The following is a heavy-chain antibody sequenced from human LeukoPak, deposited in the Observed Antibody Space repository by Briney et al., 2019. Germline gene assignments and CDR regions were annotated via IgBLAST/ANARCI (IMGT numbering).Heavy chain of an antibody. D-gene: IGHD3-16*01. V-gene: IGHV4-39*01. CDR2: LSHAGNT. CDR3: ARHITPWGWFDP. CDR1: GDSVRNDFYY. Sequence: SETLSLTCSVSGDSVRNDFYYWGWIRQPPGKGLEWVACLSHAGNTWYNPSLESRLSISVDTSKNQFSLEVSSVTAADTAVYYCARHITPWGWFDPWGQGTLVTVSS. J-gene: IGHJ5*02.